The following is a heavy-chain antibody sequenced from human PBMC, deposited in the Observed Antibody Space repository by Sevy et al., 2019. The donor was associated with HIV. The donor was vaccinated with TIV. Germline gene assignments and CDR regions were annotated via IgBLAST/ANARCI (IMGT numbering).Heavy chain of an antibody. Sequence: ASVKVSCKASGYRFTSYAMHWVRQAPGQGLEWMGWINGGNGNTKYSQKFQGRVTITRDTSASTGYLELSSLRSEDTAVSYCARDSNGSGGGYHFDYWGQGTLVTVSS. CDR3: ARDSNGSGGGYHFDY. J-gene: IGHJ4*02. V-gene: IGHV1-3*01. D-gene: IGHD3-10*01. CDR1: GYRFTSYA. CDR2: INGGNGNT.